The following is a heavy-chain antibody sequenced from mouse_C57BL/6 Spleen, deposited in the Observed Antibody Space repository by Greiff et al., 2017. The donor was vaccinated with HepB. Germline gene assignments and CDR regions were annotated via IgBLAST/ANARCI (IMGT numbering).Heavy chain of an antibody. J-gene: IGHJ4*01. CDR1: GFTFSDYG. Sequence: EVNVVESGGGLVKPGGSLKLSCAASGFTFSDYGMHWVRQAPEKGLEWVAYISSGSSTIYYADTVKGRFTISRDNAKNTLFLQMTSLRSEDTAMYYCARNPYHYAMDYWGQGTSVTVSS. CDR2: ISSGSSTI. CDR3: ARNPYHYAMDY. V-gene: IGHV5-17*01.